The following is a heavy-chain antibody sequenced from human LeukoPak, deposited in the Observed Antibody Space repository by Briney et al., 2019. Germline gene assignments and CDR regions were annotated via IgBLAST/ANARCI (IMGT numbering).Heavy chain of an antibody. Sequence: GGSLRLSCAASGFTFSSYSMSWVRQAPGKGLDWVSAISGSGGSTYYADSVKGRFTTSRDNSRNTLYLQVSSLRAEDTAVYFCVKGTSGWPYYFDYSGRGTLVTVSS. CDR2: ISGSGGST. CDR1: GFTFSSYS. CDR3: VKGTSGWPYYFDY. J-gene: IGHJ4*01. V-gene: IGHV3-23*01. D-gene: IGHD6-19*01.